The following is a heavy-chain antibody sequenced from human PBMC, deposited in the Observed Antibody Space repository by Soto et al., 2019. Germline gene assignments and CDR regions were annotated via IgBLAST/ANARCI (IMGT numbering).Heavy chain of an antibody. CDR3: ARVRGGPAWFDP. CDR2: MNPNGGNT. J-gene: IGHJ5*02. V-gene: IGHV1-18*01. CDR1: GYTFTSYD. D-gene: IGHD3-16*01. Sequence: ASVKVSCKACGYTFTSYDINWVRQANGQGLEWMGLMNPNGGNTNYAQKLQGRVTMTTDTSTSTAYMELRSLRSDDTAVYYCARVRGGPAWFDPWGQGTLVTVSS.